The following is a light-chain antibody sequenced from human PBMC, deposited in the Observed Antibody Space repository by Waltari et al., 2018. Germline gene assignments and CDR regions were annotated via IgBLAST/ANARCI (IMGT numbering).Light chain of an antibody. Sequence: IVLTQSPGTPSLSPGARATLSCRASQSVSRSLAWYQQKPGQAPKLLIYGASTRATGIPDRFTGSGSGTDFSLTISSLEPEDFAIYFCQHYVRLPATFGQGTKVEIK. CDR2: GAS. CDR1: QSVSRS. J-gene: IGKJ1*01. V-gene: IGKV3-20*01. CDR3: QHYVRLPAT.